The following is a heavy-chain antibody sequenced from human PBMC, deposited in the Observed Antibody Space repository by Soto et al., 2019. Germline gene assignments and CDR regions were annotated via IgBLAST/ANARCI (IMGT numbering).Heavy chain of an antibody. J-gene: IGHJ4*02. CDR3: ARQTSNWHYVHLSDD. V-gene: IGHV5-10-1*01. CDR2: IDPSDSYT. Sequence: GESLKISCQSSWYSFTSYWISWVRQGPGKGLEWMGRIDPSDSYTNYSPSFQGHVTISADKSISTAYLQWSSLKASDTAMYYCARQTSNWHYVHLSDDWCQGTLDTVSP. CDR1: WYSFTSYW. D-gene: IGHD1-7*01.